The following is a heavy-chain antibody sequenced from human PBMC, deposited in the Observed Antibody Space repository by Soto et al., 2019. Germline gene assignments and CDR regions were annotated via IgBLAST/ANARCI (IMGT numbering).Heavy chain of an antibody. CDR2: ISYDGSNK. CDR1: GFTFSSYA. V-gene: IGHV3-30-3*02. CDR3: AKIESRFFYDSTGYYPFDY. D-gene: IGHD3-22*01. J-gene: IGHJ4*02. Sequence: GGSLRLSCAASGFTFSSYAMHWVRQAPGKGLEWVAVISYDGSNKYYADSVMGRFTISRDNSKNTVYLQMNSLRAEDTAVYYCAKIESRFFYDSTGYYPFDYWGQGTLVTVSS.